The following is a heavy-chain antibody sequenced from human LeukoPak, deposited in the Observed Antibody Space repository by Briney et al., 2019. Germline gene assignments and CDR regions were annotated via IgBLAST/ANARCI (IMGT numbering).Heavy chain of an antibody. CDR2: IYYSGST. J-gene: IGHJ4*02. CDR3: ARQAYDSSGYFDYFDY. Sequence: PSETLSLTCTVSGGSISSGGYYWSWIRQHPGKGLEWIGYIYYSGSTYYNPSLKSRVTISVDTSKNQFSLKLSSVTAADTAVYYCARQAYDSSGYFDYFDYWGQGTLVTVSS. D-gene: IGHD3-22*01. V-gene: IGHV4-39*01. CDR1: GGSISSGGYY.